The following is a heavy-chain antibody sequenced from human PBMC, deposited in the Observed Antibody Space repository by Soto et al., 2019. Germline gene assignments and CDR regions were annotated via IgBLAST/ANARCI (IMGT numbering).Heavy chain of an antibody. D-gene: IGHD3-22*01. CDR2: IIPIFGTA. CDR3: ARVGPYYYDSSGHFDI. Sequence: QVQLVQSGAEVKKPGSSVQVSCKASGGTFSSYAISWVRQAPGQGLEWMGGIIPIFGTANYAQKFQGRVTITADESTSTAYMELSSLRSEDTAVYYCARVGPYYYDSSGHFDIWGQGTMVTVSS. J-gene: IGHJ3*02. V-gene: IGHV1-69*01. CDR1: GGTFSSYA.